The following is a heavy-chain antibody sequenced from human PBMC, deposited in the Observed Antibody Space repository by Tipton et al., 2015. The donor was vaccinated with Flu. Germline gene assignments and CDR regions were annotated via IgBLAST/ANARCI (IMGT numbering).Heavy chain of an antibody. V-gene: IGHV3-23*01. Sequence: GSLRLSCAASGFTFSNYGLSWVRQAPGKGLEWVSGISGSGGDTYYADSVKGRFTISRDNSKNTLYVQMNSLRGEDTAVYYCAKAYTIGWAREFDYWGQGTQVTVSS. D-gene: IGHD6-19*01. J-gene: IGHJ4*02. CDR2: ISGSGGDT. CDR3: AKAYTIGWAREFDY. CDR1: GFTFSNYG.